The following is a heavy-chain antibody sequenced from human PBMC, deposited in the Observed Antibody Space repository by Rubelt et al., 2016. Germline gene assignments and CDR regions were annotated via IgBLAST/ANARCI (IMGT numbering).Heavy chain of an antibody. Sequence: QVQLQQWGAGLLKPSETLSLTCAVYSGSFSGYYWTWIRQPPGKGLEWIGEINHSGSTIYNPSLKSRVTISVATSKNHLSLRLRSLTAADTAWYYCARGTGTTLFGVPTDPYHFDYWGQGTLVTVSS. CDR3: ARGTGTTLFGVPTDPYHFDY. CDR2: INHSGST. D-gene: IGHD3-3*01. V-gene: IGHV4-34*01. J-gene: IGHJ4*02. CDR1: SGSFSGYY.